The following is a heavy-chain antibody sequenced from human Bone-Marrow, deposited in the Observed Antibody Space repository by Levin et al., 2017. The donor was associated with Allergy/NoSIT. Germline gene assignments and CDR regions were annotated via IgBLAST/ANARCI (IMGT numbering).Heavy chain of an antibody. CDR3: ARSEYKNFPFDL. V-gene: IGHV1-2*02. D-gene: IGHD2/OR15-2a*01. CDR2: INPVSGTT. CDR1: GYTFTGHH. Sequence: GESLKISCQASGYTFTGHHIQWARQAPGQGLEWMGYINPVSGTTKFLENFQGRVLLTRDTSIDTAYMELSGLRFDDTALYFCARSEYKNFPFDLWGQGTLVTVSS. J-gene: IGHJ4*02.